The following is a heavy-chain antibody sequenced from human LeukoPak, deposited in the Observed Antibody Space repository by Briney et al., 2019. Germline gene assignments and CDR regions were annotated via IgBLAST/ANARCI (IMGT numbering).Heavy chain of an antibody. CDR1: GYTFTSYA. Sequence: ASVKVSCKASGYTFTSYAISWVRQAPGQGLEWMGRITPILGIANYAQKFQGRVTITADKSTSTAYMELSSLRSEDTAVYYCAVWSSGFDYWGQGTLVTVSS. J-gene: IGHJ4*02. D-gene: IGHD3-22*01. V-gene: IGHV1-69*04. CDR3: AVWSSGFDY. CDR2: ITPILGIA.